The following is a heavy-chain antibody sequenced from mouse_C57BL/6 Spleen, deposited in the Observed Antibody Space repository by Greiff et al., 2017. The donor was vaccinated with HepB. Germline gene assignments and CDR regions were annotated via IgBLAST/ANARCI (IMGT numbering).Heavy chain of an antibody. CDR1: GYTFTDYN. Sequence: EVKVVESGPELVKPGASVKMSCKASGYTFTDYNMHWVKQSHGKSLEWIGYINPNNGGTSYNQKFKGKATLTVNKSSSTAYMELRSLTSEDSAVYYCARGYWYFDVWGTGTTVTVSS. CDR3: ARGYWYFDV. CDR2: INPNNGGT. J-gene: IGHJ1*03. V-gene: IGHV1-22*01.